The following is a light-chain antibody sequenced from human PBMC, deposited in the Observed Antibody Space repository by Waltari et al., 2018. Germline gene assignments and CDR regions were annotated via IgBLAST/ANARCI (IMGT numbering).Light chain of an antibody. CDR3: LQHNNYPRT. J-gene: IGKJ1*01. CDR1: QGISNY. Sequence: DIQMTQSPSAMSASVGDRVTITCRASQGISNYLAWFQQKPGKVPKRQSYGETSLQSGVPSRFSGSGSGTEFTLTLSSLQPEDFATYYCLQHNNYPRTFGQGTKVEIK. V-gene: IGKV1-17*03. CDR2: GET.